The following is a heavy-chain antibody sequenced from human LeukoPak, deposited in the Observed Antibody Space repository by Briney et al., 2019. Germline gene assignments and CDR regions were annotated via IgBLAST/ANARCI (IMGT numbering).Heavy chain of an antibody. CDR3: AKALRSGYYRWDFDY. J-gene: IGHJ4*02. CDR2: ISGSGGST. D-gene: IGHD3-3*01. CDR1: GFTFSSYA. V-gene: IGHV3-23*01. Sequence: QTGGSLRLSCAASGFTFSSYAMSWVRQAPGKGLEWVSAISGSGGSTYYADSVKGRFTISRDNSKNTLYLQMNNLRAEDTAVYYCAKALRSGYYRWDFDYWGQGTLVTVSS.